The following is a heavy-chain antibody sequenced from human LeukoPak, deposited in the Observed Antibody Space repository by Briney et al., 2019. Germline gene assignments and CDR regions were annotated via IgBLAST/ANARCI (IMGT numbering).Heavy chain of an antibody. D-gene: IGHD2-8*01. CDR1: GGSISSGGYH. J-gene: IGHJ3*02. V-gene: IGHV4-31*03. CDR2: IYYRGST. Sequence: SETLSLTCTVSGGSISSGGYHWSWVRQHPGKGLEWIGSIYYRGSTNHNASLKSRVSISVDTSKDQFSLKLSSVTAADTAVYYCATLSLNAFDIWGQGTMVTVSS. CDR3: ATLSLNAFDI.